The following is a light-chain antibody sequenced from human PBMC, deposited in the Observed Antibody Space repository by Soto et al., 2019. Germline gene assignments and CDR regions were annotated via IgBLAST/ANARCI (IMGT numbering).Light chain of an antibody. Sequence: QSVLTQPASVSGSPGQSITISCTGTSGDVGGYNYVSWYQQHPGKAPKLMIYDVSYRPSGVSNRFSGSKSGNTASLTISGLQAEDEADYYCTSYTSSSTLEVFGGGTKHTVL. CDR3: TSYTSSSTLEV. V-gene: IGLV2-14*01. CDR2: DVS. CDR1: SGDVGGYNY. J-gene: IGLJ2*01.